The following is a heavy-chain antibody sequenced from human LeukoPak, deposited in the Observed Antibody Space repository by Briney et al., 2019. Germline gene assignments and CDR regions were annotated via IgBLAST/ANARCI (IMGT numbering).Heavy chain of an antibody. CDR2: INPNSGGT. CDR3: ARAVVVTAPLGY. J-gene: IGHJ4*02. CDR1: GYTFTGYY. Sequence: ASAKVSCKASGYTFTGYYMRWVRQAPGQGLEWMGRINPNSGGTNYAQKFQGRVTMTRDTSISTAYMELSRLRSDDTAVYYCARAVVVTAPLGYWGQGTLVTVSS. V-gene: IGHV1-2*06. D-gene: IGHD2-21*02.